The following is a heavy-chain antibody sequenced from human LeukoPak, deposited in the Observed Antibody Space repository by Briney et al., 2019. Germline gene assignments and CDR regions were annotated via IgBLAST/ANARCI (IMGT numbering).Heavy chain of an antibody. D-gene: IGHD3-22*01. CDR3: ARGNHDSSGYAFGI. Sequence: PGRSLRLSCAASGFSFTSYGMHWVRQAPGKGLEWVAYIWYDGSNKYHGDSVKGRFTISRDNSKNTLDLQMNGLRAEDTAVYYCARGNHDSSGYAFGIWGQGTMVTVSS. J-gene: IGHJ3*02. CDR2: IWYDGSNK. V-gene: IGHV3-33*01. CDR1: GFSFTSYG.